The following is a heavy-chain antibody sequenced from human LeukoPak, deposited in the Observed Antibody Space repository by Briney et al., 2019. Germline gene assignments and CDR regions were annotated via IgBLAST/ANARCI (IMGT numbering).Heavy chain of an antibody. CDR3: ALAVAGEVDY. V-gene: IGHV3-21*01. J-gene: IGHJ4*02. CDR1: GFTFSSYS. CDR2: ISSSSSYI. Sequence: GGSLRLSCAASGFTFSSYSMNWVRQAPGKGLEWVSSISSSSSYIYYADSVKGRFTISRDNAKNSLYLQMNSLRAEDTAVYYCALAVAGEVDYWGQGTLVTVPP. D-gene: IGHD6-19*01.